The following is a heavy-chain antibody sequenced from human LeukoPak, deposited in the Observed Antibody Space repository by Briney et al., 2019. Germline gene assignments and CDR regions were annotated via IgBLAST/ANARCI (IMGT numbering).Heavy chain of an antibody. D-gene: IGHD4-17*01. CDR2: IYTSGST. Sequence: SETLSLTCAVSGGSISSGSYYWSWIRQPAGKGLEWIRRIYTSGSTNYNPSLKSRVTISVDTSKNQFSLKLSSVTAADTAVYYCARAGYGDYGGYWYFDLWGRGTLVTVSS. J-gene: IGHJ2*01. CDR1: GGSISSGSYY. CDR3: ARAGYGDYGGYWYFDL. V-gene: IGHV4-61*02.